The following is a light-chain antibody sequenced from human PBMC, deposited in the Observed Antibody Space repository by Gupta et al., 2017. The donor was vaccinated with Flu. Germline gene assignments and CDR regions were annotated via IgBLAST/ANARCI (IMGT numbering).Light chain of an antibody. Sequence: DIQMTQSPSTLSASVGDRVTITCRASQNIDSWLAWYQQKPGKAPKLLIYRASSLESGVPSRFSGSDSGTEFTLTISSLQPDDFATFYCQQEGCSPWTLGQGTKVEIK. V-gene: IGKV1-5*03. CDR3: QQEGCSPWT. J-gene: IGKJ1*01. CDR2: RAS. CDR1: QNIDSW.